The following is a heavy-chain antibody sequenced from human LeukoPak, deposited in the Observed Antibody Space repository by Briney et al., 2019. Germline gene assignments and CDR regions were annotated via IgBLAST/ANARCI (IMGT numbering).Heavy chain of an antibody. D-gene: IGHD3-22*01. CDR2: ISWNSGSI. Sequence: GGSLRLSCAVSGFTFDDYAMHWVRHAPGKGVEWVSGISWNSGSIGYADSVMGRFTISRDNAKNSLYLQMNSLRAEDTALYYCAKGYDSSGYPDYWGQGTLVTVSS. V-gene: IGHV3-9*01. J-gene: IGHJ4*02. CDR3: AKGYDSSGYPDY. CDR1: GFTFDDYA.